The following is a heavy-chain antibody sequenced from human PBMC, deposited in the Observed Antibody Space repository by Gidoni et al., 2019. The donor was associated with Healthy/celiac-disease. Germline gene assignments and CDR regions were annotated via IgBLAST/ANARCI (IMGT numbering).Heavy chain of an antibody. V-gene: IGHV4-34*01. CDR3: AKTYYYDSSGYYRPRHNWFDP. J-gene: IGHJ5*02. CDR1: GGSFSGYY. CDR2: INHSGST. Sequence: QVQLQQWGAGLLKPSETLSLTCAVYGGSFSGYYWSWFRQPPGKGLEWIGEINHSGSTNYNPSLKSRVTISVDTSKNQFSLKLSSVTAADTAVYYCAKTYYYDSSGYYRPRHNWFDPWGQGTLVTVSS. D-gene: IGHD3-22*01.